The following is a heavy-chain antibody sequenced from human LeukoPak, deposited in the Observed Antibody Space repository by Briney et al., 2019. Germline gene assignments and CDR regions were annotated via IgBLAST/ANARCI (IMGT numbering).Heavy chain of an antibody. D-gene: IGHD1-7*01. CDR3: ARAQTGATSYFFDD. CDR1: GFTFSSYA. Sequence: GGSLRLSCAASGFTFSSYAMYWVRQAPGKGLEYVSGINTNGGATFYAKSVKGRLTISRDDYKNTLYLHMGSLRGEDMAVYHCARAQTGATSYFFDDWGQGTLVTVSS. V-gene: IGHV3-64*01. CDR2: INTNGGAT. J-gene: IGHJ4*02.